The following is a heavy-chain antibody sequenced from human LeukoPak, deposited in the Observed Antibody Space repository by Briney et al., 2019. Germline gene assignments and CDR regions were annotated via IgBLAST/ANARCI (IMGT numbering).Heavy chain of an antibody. Sequence: SETLSLTCAVYGGSFSVYYWGWIRQAPGKGLEWIGEINHSGGTNYNPSLERRVIISVDTSRKQCNLRLHSVTAADTAVYYCLQWFPESAMDAWGQGTTVTVSS. D-gene: IGHD3-10*01. J-gene: IGHJ6*02. CDR2: INHSGGT. CDR1: GGSFSVYY. V-gene: IGHV4-34*01. CDR3: LQWFPESAMDA.